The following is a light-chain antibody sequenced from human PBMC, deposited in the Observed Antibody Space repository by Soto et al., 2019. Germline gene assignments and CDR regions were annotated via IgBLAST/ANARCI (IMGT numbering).Light chain of an antibody. CDR3: QEYNSYPPWT. Sequence: DIQMTQSPSTLSASVGDRVTITCRASQSISSWLAWYQQKPGKAPTLLIYDASSLESGVPSRFSGSGSGTDFTLTISSLQPDDFAAYYCQEYNSYPPWTFGQGTKVEIK. V-gene: IGKV1-5*01. CDR2: DAS. CDR1: QSISSW. J-gene: IGKJ1*01.